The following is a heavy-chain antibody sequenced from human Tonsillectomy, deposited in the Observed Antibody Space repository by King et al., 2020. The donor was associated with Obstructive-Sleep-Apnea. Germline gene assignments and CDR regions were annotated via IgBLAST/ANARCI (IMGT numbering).Heavy chain of an antibody. D-gene: IGHD6-19*01. CDR3: ARGGWYKDRGDAFDI. J-gene: IGHJ3*02. Sequence: QLVQSGAEVKKPGASVKVSCKASGYTFTGYDMHWVRQAPGHGLEWMGWLNPNSGGTKYAQRFQGWVTMTRDTSNSTAYTELSRLRSDDTAVYYCARGGWYKDRGDAFDIWGQGTMVTVSS. CDR2: LNPNSGGT. V-gene: IGHV1-2*04. CDR1: GYTFTGYD.